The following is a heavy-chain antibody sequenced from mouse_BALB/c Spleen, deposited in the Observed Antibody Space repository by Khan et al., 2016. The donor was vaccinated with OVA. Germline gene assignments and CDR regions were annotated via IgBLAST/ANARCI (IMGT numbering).Heavy chain of an antibody. CDR2: IWGGGGT. V-gene: IGHV2-6-4*01. J-gene: IGHJ4*01. Sequence: VQLQESGPGLVAPSQSLSITCTVSGFSLSRYNIHWVRQTPGKGLEWLGMIWGGGGTDYNSTHNSRLSISTDNSKCTVFLKMHSLQTDDTAMYYCARAYYRYDGYYAMDYWGQGTSVSVSA. CDR1: GFSLSRYN. D-gene: IGHD2-14*01. CDR3: ARAYYRYDGYYAMDY.